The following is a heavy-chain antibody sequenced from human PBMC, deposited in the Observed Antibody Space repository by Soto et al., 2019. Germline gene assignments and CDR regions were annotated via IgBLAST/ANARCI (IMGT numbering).Heavy chain of an antibody. CDR1: GGAISSGGYS. J-gene: IGHJ4*02. V-gene: IGHV4-30-2*01. D-gene: IGHD3-10*01. CDR2: IYHSGST. Sequence: PSETLSLTCAFSGGAISSGGYSFVCIRQPPWKGLEWIGYIYHSGSTYYNPSLKSRVTISVDRSKNQFSLKLSSVTAADTAVYYCARAKDYYYGSGSYYLDYWGQGTLVTVS. CDR3: ARAKDYYYGSGSYYLDY.